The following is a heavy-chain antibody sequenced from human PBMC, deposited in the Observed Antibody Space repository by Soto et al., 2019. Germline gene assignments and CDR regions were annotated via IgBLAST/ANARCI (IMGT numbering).Heavy chain of an antibody. CDR3: TADRPRGSSGIDY. CDR1: GFTFNTAW. CDR2: IRNKNDGGTT. V-gene: IGHV3-15*01. J-gene: IGHJ4*02. Sequence: EVQLVESGGDLVEPGGSLRLSCAASGFTFNTAWMGWVRQVPGKGLEWLALIRNKNDGGTTDYAAPVKDRFTISRDDSRNAMNLQMNSLNNEDTAMYYCTADRPRGSSGIDYGGQGTLVTVSS. D-gene: IGHD6-19*01.